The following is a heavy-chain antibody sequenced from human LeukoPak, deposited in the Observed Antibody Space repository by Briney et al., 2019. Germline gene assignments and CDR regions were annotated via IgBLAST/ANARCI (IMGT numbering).Heavy chain of an antibody. CDR3: ARGEVAARTVDY. CDR2: IYHSGST. V-gene: IGHV4-39*07. Sequence: SETLSLTCTVSGDSFSSVTDYWAWIRQPPGKGLEWIGYIYHSGSTYYNPSLKSRVTISVDRSKNQFSLKLSSVTAADTAVYYCARGEVAARTVDYWGQGTLVTVSS. D-gene: IGHD6-6*01. CDR1: GDSFSSVTDY. J-gene: IGHJ4*02.